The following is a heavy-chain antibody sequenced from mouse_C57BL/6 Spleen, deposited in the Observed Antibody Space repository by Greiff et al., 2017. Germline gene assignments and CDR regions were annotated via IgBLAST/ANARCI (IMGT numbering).Heavy chain of an antibody. CDR2: IDPNSGGT. D-gene: IGHD1-1*01. Sequence: QVQLQQSGAELVKPGASVKLSCKASGYTFTSYWMHWVKQRPGRGLEWIGRIDPNSGGTKYNEKFKSKATLTVAKPSSTAYMQLSSLTSEDSAVYYCAKEGNYYGSSYWYFDVWGTGTTVTVSS. CDR1: GYTFTSYW. CDR3: AKEGNYYGSSYWYFDV. J-gene: IGHJ1*03. V-gene: IGHV1-72*01.